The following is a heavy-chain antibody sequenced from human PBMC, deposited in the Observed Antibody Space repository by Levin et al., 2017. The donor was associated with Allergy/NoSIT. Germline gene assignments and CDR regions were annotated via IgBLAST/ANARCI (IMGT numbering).Heavy chain of an antibody. D-gene: IGHD6-13*01. V-gene: IGHV3-30-3*01. J-gene: IGHJ4*02. Sequence: GGSLRLSCAASGFGFSQYAMHWVRQAPGKGLEWMALVSYNEGVKYYADSVQGRFTISRDNSKNTLYLQMSSLRVEDTAVYYCARDSAYSSSWYGFFDFWGQVILVTVSS. CDR1: GFGFSQYA. CDR2: VSYNEGVK. CDR3: ARDSAYSSSWYGFFDF.